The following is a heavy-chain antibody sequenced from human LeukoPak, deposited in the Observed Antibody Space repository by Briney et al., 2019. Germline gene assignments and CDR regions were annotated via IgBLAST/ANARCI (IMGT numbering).Heavy chain of an antibody. CDR1: GYTFTGYY. J-gene: IGHJ6*03. D-gene: IGHD6-19*01. CDR2: INPNSGGT. V-gene: IGHV1-2*02. Sequence: ASVKVSCKASGYTFTGYYMHWVRQAPGQGLEWMGWINPNSGGTNYAQKFQGRVTMTRDTSISTAYMELSRLRSDDTAVYYCARDKQWLLKGVPPDHYYMDVWGKGTTVTVSS. CDR3: ARDKQWLLKGVPPDHYYMDV.